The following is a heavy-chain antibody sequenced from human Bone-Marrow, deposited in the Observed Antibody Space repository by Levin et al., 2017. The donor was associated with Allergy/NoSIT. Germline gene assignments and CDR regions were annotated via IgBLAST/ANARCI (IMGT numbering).Heavy chain of an antibody. D-gene: IGHD2-2*01. CDR2: IYHSGST. Sequence: SETLSLTCAVSGGSISSSNWWSWVRQPPGKGLEWIGEIYHSGSTNYNPSLKSRVTISVDKSKNQFSLKLSSVTAADTAVYYCARDRRVPAALGDNYYYGMDVWGQGTTVTVSS. V-gene: IGHV4-4*02. CDR3: ARDRRVPAALGDNYYYGMDV. J-gene: IGHJ6*02. CDR1: GGSISSSNW.